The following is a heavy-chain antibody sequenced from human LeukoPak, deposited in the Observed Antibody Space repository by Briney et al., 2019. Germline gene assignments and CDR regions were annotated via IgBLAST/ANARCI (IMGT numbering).Heavy chain of an antibody. J-gene: IGHJ4*02. D-gene: IGHD6-13*01. Sequence: SQTLSLTCTVPGGSISSGNYYWSWIRQPAGKGLEWIGYIYYSGSTNYNPSLKSRVTISVDTSKNQFSLKLSSVTAADTAVYYCARGLIAAPTICDYWGQGTLVTVSS. V-gene: IGHV4-61*10. CDR2: IYYSGST. CDR3: ARGLIAAPTICDY. CDR1: GGSISSGNYY.